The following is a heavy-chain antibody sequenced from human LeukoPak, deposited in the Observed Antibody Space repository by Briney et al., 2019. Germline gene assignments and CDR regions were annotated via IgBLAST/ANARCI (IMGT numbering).Heavy chain of an antibody. Sequence: GGSLRLSCAASGFTFSTHGMHWVRQAPGKGLEWVAVIWYDGTNKYYADSVKGRFIISRDNSKNTLYLQMNSLRAEDTAVYYCAKRYSSSWNFDYWGQGTLVTVSS. CDR2: IWYDGTNK. V-gene: IGHV3-33*06. CDR1: GFTFSTHG. D-gene: IGHD6-19*01. J-gene: IGHJ4*02. CDR3: AKRYSSSWNFDY.